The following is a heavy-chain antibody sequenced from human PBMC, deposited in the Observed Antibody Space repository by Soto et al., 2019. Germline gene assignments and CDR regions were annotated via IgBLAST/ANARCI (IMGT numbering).Heavy chain of an antibody. Sequence: GGSLRLSCAASGFTFSSYAMSWVRQAPGKGLEWVSAISGSGGSTYYADSVKGRFTISRDKSKNTLYLQMNSLRAEDTAVYYCANDTKAVTTRRYYYYMDVWGKGTTVTVSS. CDR2: ISGSGGST. V-gene: IGHV3-23*01. CDR1: GFTFSSYA. D-gene: IGHD4-17*01. J-gene: IGHJ6*03. CDR3: ANDTKAVTTRRYYYYMDV.